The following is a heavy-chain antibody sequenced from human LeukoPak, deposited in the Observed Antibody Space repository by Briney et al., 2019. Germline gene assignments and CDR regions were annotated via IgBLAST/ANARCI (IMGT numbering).Heavy chain of an antibody. D-gene: IGHD6-19*01. J-gene: IGHJ3*02. CDR3: ARRMNSSGCCRDAFDI. CDR2: IIPIFGTA. V-gene: IGHV1-69*06. Sequence: SVKVSCKASGGTFSSYAISWVRQAPGQGLEWMGRIIPIFGTANYAQKFQGRVTITADKSTSTAYMELSSLRSEDTAVYHCARRMNSSGCCRDAFDIWGQGTMVTVSS. CDR1: GGTFSSYA.